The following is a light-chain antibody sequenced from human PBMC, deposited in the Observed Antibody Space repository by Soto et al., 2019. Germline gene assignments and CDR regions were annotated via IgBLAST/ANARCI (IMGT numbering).Light chain of an antibody. Sequence: IQLTQSPSSLSAPVGDRVTFTSRASQGISSYLAWYQQKPGKAPQLLIFAASTLQSGVPSRFSGSGSGTDFTLTISSLQPEDSATYYCHQLFAYPLTFGGGTKVDIK. CDR1: QGISSY. CDR2: AAS. CDR3: HQLFAYPLT. J-gene: IGKJ4*01. V-gene: IGKV1-9*01.